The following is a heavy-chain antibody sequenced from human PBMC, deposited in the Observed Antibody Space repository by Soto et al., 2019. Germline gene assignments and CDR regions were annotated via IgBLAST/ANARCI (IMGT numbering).Heavy chain of an antibody. CDR2: IHYSGST. V-gene: IGHV4-59*08. CDR1: GGSISSYY. Sequence: QVQLQESGPGLVKPSETVSLTCTVSGGSISSYYWSWIRQPPGKGLEWIGYIHYSGSTKYNPSLKSRVTXSXXTSKNQFSLKLSSVTAADTAVYYCARRLVRGVIDYWGQGTLVTVSS. J-gene: IGHJ4*02. CDR3: ARRLVRGVIDY. D-gene: IGHD3-10*01.